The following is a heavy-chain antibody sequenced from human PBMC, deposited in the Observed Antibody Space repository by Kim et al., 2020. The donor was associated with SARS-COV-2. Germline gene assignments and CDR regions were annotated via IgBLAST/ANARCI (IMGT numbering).Heavy chain of an antibody. Sequence: GGSLRLSCAASGFTFSSYAMHWVRQAPGKGLEWVAVISYDGSNKYYADSVKGRFTISRDNSKNTLYLQMNSLRAEDTAVYYCASNGEGNWFDTWGQGTLVTASP. D-gene: IGHD2-8*01. J-gene: IGHJ5*02. V-gene: IGHV3-30-3*01. CDR3: ASNGEGNWFDT. CDR2: ISYDGSNK. CDR1: GFTFSSYA.